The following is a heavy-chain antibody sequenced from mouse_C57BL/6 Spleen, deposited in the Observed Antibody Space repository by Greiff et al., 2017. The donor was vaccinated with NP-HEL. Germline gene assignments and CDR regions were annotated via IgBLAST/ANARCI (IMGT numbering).Heavy chain of an antibody. D-gene: IGHD1-1*01. J-gene: IGHJ1*03. Sequence: EVQLQESGPGLVKPSQSLSLTCSVTGYSITSGYYWNWIRQFPGNKLEWMGYISYDGSNNYNPSLKNRISITRDTSKNQFFRKLNSVTTEDTATYYGARGPPYYGSSHWYFDVWGTGTTVTVSS. CDR3: ARGPPYYGSSHWYFDV. CDR1: GYSITSGYY. V-gene: IGHV3-6*01. CDR2: ISYDGSN.